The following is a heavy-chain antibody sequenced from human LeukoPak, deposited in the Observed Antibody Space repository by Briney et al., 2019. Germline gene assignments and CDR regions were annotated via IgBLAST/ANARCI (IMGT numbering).Heavy chain of an antibody. CDR3: ARDGGQWLVYNWFDP. V-gene: IGHV1-46*01. Sequence: GASVKVSCKASGYTFTSYYMHWVRQAPGQGLEWMGIINPSGGSTSYAQKFQGRVTMTRDTSTSTVYMELSSLRSEDTAVYYCARDGGQWLVYNWFDPWGQGTLVTVSS. CDR1: GYTFTSYY. D-gene: IGHD6-19*01. J-gene: IGHJ5*02. CDR2: INPSGGST.